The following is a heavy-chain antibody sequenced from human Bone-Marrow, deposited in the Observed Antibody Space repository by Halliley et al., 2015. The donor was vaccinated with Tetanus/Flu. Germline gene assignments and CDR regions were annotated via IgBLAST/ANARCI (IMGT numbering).Heavy chain of an antibody. Sequence: LEWVAVIWFDGSNKYYANSVRGRFTISRDNSKNTLFLQMNSLRAEDTAVYYCVRLVRSSGVDYWGQGTLVTVSS. CDR3: VRLVRSSGVDY. CDR2: IWFDGSNK. V-gene: IGHV3-33*01. D-gene: IGHD6-6*01. J-gene: IGHJ4*02.